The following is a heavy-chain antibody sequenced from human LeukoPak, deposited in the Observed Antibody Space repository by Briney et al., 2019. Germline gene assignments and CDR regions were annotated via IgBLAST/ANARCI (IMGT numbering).Heavy chain of an antibody. CDR1: GFTLSNYQ. Sequence: GSLRLSCAASGFTLSNYQMNWVRQAPGKGLEWLSYISSGGTTIYYADSVKGRFTISRDNAKNSLYLQMNSLRAEDTAVYYCARDFNWIFLYMDVWGEGTTVTISS. CDR2: ISSGGTTI. CDR3: ARDFNWIFLYMDV. V-gene: IGHV3-48*03. D-gene: IGHD3-9*01. J-gene: IGHJ6*03.